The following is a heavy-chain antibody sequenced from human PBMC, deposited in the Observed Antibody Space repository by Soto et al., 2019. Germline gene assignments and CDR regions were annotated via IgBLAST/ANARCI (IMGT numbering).Heavy chain of an antibody. CDR3: ARELPGIAVAGIGGSYCYYMDV. D-gene: IGHD6-19*01. CDR1: GGSFSGYY. CDR2: INHSGST. V-gene: IGHV4-34*01. Sequence: PSETLSLTFAVYGGSFSGYYWSWIRQPPGKGLEWIGEINHSGSTNYNPSLKSRVTISVDTSKNQFSLKLSSVTAADTAVYYCARELPGIAVAGIGGSYCYYMDVWGKGTTFTVSS. J-gene: IGHJ6*03.